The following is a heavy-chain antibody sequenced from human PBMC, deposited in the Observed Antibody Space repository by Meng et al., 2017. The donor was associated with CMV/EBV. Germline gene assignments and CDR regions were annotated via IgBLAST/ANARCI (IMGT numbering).Heavy chain of an antibody. J-gene: IGHJ4*02. CDR1: GFTFGSYA. V-gene: IGHV3-23*03. D-gene: IGHD1-26*01. CDR2: IYSGGSST. CDR3: AKDRGSYYDY. Sequence: GESLKISCAASGFTFGSYAMSWVRQAPGKGLEWVSVIYSGGSSTYYADSVKGRFTISRDNSKNTLYLQMNSLRAEDTAVYYCAKDRGSYYDYWGQGTLVTVSS.